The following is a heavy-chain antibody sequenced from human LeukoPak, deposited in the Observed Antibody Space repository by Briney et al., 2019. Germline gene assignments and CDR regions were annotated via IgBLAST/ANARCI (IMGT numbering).Heavy chain of an antibody. Sequence: GGSLRLSCAASGFSFTTYYMNWVRQAPGKGLEWVSSISSSSGYIYYADSVKGRFTISRDNAKSSLYLQMNSLRAEDTAVYYCARVHTAMVTHLTDYWGQGTLVTVSS. CDR3: ARVHTAMVTHLTDY. D-gene: IGHD5-18*01. V-gene: IGHV3-21*01. CDR1: GFSFTTYY. CDR2: ISSSSGYI. J-gene: IGHJ4*02.